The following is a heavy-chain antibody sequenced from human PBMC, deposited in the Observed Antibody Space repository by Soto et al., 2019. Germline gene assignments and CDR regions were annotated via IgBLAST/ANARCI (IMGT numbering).Heavy chain of an antibody. CDR3: AKDRVFGWYVHYSYGMDV. D-gene: IGHD6-19*01. CDR1: GFTFSSYA. CDR2: ISGSGDNT. Sequence: PGGSLRLSCAASGFTFSSYAMSWVRQAPGKGLEWVSAISGSGDNTHYADSVKGRFTISRDNSKNTLYLQMNSLRAEDTAVYFCAKDRVFGWYVHYSYGMDVWGPGTTVTVSS. V-gene: IGHV3-23*01. J-gene: IGHJ6*02.